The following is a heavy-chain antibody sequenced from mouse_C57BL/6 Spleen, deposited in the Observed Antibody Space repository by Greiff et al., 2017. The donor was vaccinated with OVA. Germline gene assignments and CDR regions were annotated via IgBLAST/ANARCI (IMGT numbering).Heavy chain of an antibody. CDR3: ARGGAQATAWFAY. J-gene: IGHJ3*01. V-gene: IGHV1-53*01. CDR2: INPSNGGT. CDR1: GYTFTSYW. Sequence: VKLQQPGTELVKPGASVKLSCKASGYTFTSYWMHWVKQRPGQGLEWIGNINPSNGGTNYNEKFKSKATLTVDKSSSTAYMQLSSLTSEDSAVYYCARGGAQATAWFAYWGQGTLVTVSA. D-gene: IGHD3-2*02.